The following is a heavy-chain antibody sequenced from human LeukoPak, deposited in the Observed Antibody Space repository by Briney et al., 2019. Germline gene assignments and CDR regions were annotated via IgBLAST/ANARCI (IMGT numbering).Heavy chain of an antibody. V-gene: IGHV3-30*18. J-gene: IGHJ5*02. D-gene: IGHD2-8*01. Sequence: GGSLRLSCAASGCTFSSYGMHWVRQAPGKGLEWVAVISYDGSNKYYADSVKGRFTISRDNSKNTLYLQMNSLRAEDTAVYYCAEDPSGKWYFDPWGQGTLVTVSS. CDR1: GCTFSSYG. CDR2: ISYDGSNK. CDR3: AEDPSGKWYFDP.